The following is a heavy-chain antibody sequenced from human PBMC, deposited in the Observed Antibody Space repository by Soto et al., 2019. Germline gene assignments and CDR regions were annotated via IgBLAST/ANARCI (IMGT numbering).Heavy chain of an antibody. J-gene: IGHJ4*02. D-gene: IGHD3-10*01. V-gene: IGHV3-33*01. Sequence: PGGSLRLSCAASGFPFSTYGMHWVRQAPGKGWEWVAVIWYDGSQKYYADSVKGRFTISRDNSKSTLYLEMNSLRAEDTAIYYCARDGPPEITLFRGIAGYCNYGGRGAQVTVSS. CDR2: IWYDGSQK. CDR1: GFPFSTYG. CDR3: ARDGPPEITLFRGIAGYCNY.